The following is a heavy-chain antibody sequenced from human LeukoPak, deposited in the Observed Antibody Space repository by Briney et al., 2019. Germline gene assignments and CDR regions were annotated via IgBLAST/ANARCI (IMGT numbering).Heavy chain of an antibody. D-gene: IGHD1-26*01. Sequence: SETLSLTCTVSGGSISSYYWSWIRQPPGKGLEWIGYIYYSGSTNYNPSLKSRVTISVDTSKNQFFLKLSSVTAADTAVYYCARHSMGALHDYWGQGTLVTVSS. CDR2: IYYSGST. J-gene: IGHJ4*02. CDR1: GGSISSYY. V-gene: IGHV4-59*08. CDR3: ARHSMGALHDY.